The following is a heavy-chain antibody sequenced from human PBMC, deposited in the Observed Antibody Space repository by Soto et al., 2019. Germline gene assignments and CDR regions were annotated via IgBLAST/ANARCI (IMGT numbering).Heavy chain of an antibody. CDR2: ISYDGSNK. D-gene: IGHD3-22*01. Sequence: QVQLVESGGGVVQPGRSLRLSCAASGFTFSSYGMHWVRQAPGKGLEWVAVISYDGSNKYYADSVKGRFTISRDNSKNTLYLQMNSLRAEDTAVYYCAADWDSSHHGGGQGTLVTVSS. CDR3: AADWDSSHHG. J-gene: IGHJ4*02. V-gene: IGHV3-30*03. CDR1: GFTFSSYG.